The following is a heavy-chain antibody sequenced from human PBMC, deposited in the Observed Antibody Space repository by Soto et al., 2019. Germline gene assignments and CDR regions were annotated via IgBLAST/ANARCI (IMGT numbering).Heavy chain of an antibody. CDR1: GGTFSNFV. J-gene: IGHJ4*02. V-gene: IGHV1-69*13. D-gene: IGHD2-21*01. CDR2: NIPIFGTA. Sequence: VASVKVSCKASGGTFSNFVISWVRQAPGQGLEWMGGNIPIFGTASYAQKFQGRVTIIADESTGTTYMELTSLRSEDTAVYYCARAPILVGETTYENYFDYWGQGTLVTVSS. CDR3: ARAPILVGETTYENYFDY.